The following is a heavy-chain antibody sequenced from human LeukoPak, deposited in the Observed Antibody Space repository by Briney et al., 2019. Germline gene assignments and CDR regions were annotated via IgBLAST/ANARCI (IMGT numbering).Heavy chain of an antibody. CDR3: ARRRGSSSGGPSGY. D-gene: IGHD6-25*01. CDR2: IYQTGAT. Sequence: PSETPSLTCSVSGGSINNVVYYWDWIRQPPGKALEWIGDIYQTGATYYNPSFESRVTISADTSNNQVSLKMNAVTAADTAVYYCARRRGSSSGGPSGYWGRGTLVIVSS. V-gene: IGHV4-39*01. CDR1: GGSINNVVYY. J-gene: IGHJ4*02.